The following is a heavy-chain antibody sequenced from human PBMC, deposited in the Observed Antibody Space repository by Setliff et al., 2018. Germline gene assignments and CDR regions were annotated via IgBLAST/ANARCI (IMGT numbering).Heavy chain of an antibody. CDR2: IKQDGSEK. D-gene: IGHD7-27*01. CDR3: VRDLHWGFDY. Sequence: GGSLRLSCAASGFTFSSYWMSWVRQAPGKGLEWVANIKQDGSEKYYVDSVKGRFTISRDNVKSSLFLQMNSLRAEDTAVYYCVRDLHWGFDYWGLGTLVTVSS. V-gene: IGHV3-7*01. CDR1: GFTFSSYW. J-gene: IGHJ4*02.